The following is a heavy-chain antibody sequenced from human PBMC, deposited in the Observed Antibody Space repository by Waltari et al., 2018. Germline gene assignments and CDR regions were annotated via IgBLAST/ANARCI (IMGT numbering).Heavy chain of an antibody. CDR2: INPNSGGT. CDR1: GYTFTGYY. V-gene: IGHV1-2*06. J-gene: IGHJ4*02. Sequence: QVQLVQSGAEVKEPGASVKVSCKASGYTFTGYYMHWVRQAPGQGLEWMGRINPNSGGTNYAQKFQGRVTMTRDTSISTAYMELSRLRSDDTAVYYCARVRVYGDYVLDYWGQGTLVTVSS. D-gene: IGHD4-17*01. CDR3: ARVRVYGDYVLDY.